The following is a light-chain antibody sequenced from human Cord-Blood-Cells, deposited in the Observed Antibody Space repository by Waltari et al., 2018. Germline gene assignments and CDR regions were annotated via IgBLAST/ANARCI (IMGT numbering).Light chain of an antibody. J-gene: IGKJ1*01. CDR3: PQSYSTPWT. CDR2: AAS. Sequence: DIQMTQSPSSLSASVGDRVTITCRASQSISSYLNWYQQKPGKAPKLLIYAASSLQSGVPSRFSGSGSGTDFTLTISSLQPEDFATYYCPQSYSTPWTFGQGP. CDR1: QSISSY. V-gene: IGKV1-39*01.